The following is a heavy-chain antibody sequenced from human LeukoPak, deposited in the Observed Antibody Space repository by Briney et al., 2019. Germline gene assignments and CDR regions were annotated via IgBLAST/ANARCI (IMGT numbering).Heavy chain of an antibody. V-gene: IGHV3-11*03. CDR3: ARKWLYCSGGSCYYFDY. CDR2: ISSSSSYT. CDR1: GFTFSDYY. J-gene: IGHJ4*02. D-gene: IGHD2-15*01. Sequence: GGSLRLSCAASGFTFSDYYMSWIRHAPGKGLEGVSYISSSSSYTNYADSVKGRFTISRDNAKNSLYLQMNSLRAEGTAVYYCARKWLYCSGGSCYYFDYWGQGTLVTVSS.